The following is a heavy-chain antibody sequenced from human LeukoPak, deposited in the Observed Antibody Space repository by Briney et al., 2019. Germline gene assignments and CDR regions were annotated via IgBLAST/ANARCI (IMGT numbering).Heavy chain of an antibody. CDR2: ISYDGSNK. Sequence: GGSLRLSCAASGFTFSNYAMHWVRQAPGKGLEWVAVISYDGSNKYYADSVKGRFTISRDNSKNTLYLQMNSLRAEDTAVYYCATWAFDIWGQGTMVTVSS. J-gene: IGHJ3*02. CDR1: GFTFSNYA. V-gene: IGHV3-30*04. CDR3: ATWAFDI.